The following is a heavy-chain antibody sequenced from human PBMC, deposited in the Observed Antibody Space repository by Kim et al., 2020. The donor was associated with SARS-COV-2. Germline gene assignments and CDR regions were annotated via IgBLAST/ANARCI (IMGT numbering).Heavy chain of an antibody. CDR1: GVSISGYY. CDR3: ARDAAQLDRAFDY. V-gene: IGHV4-4*07. J-gene: IGHJ4*02. Sequence: SETLSLTCAVSGVSISGYYWSWIRQPAGKGLEWIGRIYSSGSTNYNPSLRSRTIMSVDTSKNQFSLNLTSITAADTAIYYCARDAAQLDRAFDYWGQGTLVTVSS. CDR2: IYSSGST. D-gene: IGHD1-1*01.